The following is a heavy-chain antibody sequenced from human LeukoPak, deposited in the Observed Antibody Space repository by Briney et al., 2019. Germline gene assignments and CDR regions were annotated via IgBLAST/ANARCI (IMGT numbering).Heavy chain of an antibody. CDR3: AKGYGTTGTASSNSFDP. CDR2: ITGSGGST. Sequence: GGSLRLSCAASGFTFSSYAMTWARQAPGRGLEWVSAITGSGGSTYYADSVKGRFTISRDNSKNTLYLQMNSLRVEDTAVYYCAKGYGTTGTASSNSFDPWGQGTLVTVSS. J-gene: IGHJ5*02. V-gene: IGHV3-23*01. D-gene: IGHD1-1*01. CDR1: GFTFSSYA.